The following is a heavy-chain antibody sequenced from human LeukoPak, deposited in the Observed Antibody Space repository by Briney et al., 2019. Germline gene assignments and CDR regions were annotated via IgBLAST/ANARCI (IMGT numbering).Heavy chain of an antibody. CDR2: IIPIFGTA. J-gene: IGHJ4*02. CDR1: GGTFSSYA. D-gene: IGHD6-13*01. V-gene: IGHV1-69*05. Sequence: ASVKVSCKASGGTFSSYAISWVRQAPGQGLEWMGRIIPIFGTANYAQKFQGRVTITTDESTSTAYMELSSLRSEDTAVYYCARDSWAAADTIYFDYWGQGTLVTVSS. CDR3: ARDSWAAADTIYFDY.